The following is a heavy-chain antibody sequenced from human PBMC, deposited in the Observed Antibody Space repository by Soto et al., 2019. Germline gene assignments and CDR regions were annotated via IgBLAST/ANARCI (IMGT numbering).Heavy chain of an antibody. J-gene: IGHJ3*02. Sequence: GGSLRLSCAASGFTFSSYGMHWVRQAPGKGLEWVAVIWYDGSNKYYADSVKGRFTISRDNSKNTLYLQMNSLRAEDTAVYYCARGGELPDAFDIWGQGTMVTVS. CDR2: IWYDGSNK. CDR1: GFTFSSYG. D-gene: IGHD1-26*01. V-gene: IGHV3-33*01. CDR3: ARGGELPDAFDI.